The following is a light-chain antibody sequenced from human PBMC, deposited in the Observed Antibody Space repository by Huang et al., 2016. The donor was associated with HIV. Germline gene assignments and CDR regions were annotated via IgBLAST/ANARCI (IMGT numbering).Light chain of an antibody. J-gene: IGKJ4*01. Sequence: ILLTQSPATLPLSPGSRATLSCTANQSITYYLAWYQQKPVQAPRLLIYDASNRATGVPARFSGSGSGTDFTLTINSLEPEDFAVYYCQQRSNWPLTFGGGTKVEIK. CDR1: QSITYY. CDR3: QQRSNWPLT. V-gene: IGKV3-11*01. CDR2: DAS.